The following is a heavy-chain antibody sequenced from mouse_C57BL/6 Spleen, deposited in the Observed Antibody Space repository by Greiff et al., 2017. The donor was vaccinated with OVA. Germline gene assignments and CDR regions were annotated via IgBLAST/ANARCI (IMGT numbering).Heavy chain of an antibody. J-gene: IGHJ3*01. CDR3: ARALFAY. Sequence: EVKLVESGGGLVKPGGSLKLSCAASGFTFSSYAMSWVRQTPEKRLEWVATISDGGSYTYYPDNVKDRFTISRDNAKNNLYLQMSHLKSEDTAMYYCARALFAYWGQGTLVTVSA. CDR1: GFTFSSYA. CDR2: ISDGGSYT. V-gene: IGHV5-4*03.